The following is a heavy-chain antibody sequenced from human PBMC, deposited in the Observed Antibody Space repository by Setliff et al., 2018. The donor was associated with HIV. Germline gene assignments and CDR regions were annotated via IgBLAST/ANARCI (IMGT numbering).Heavy chain of an antibody. CDR2: IYASGT. V-gene: IGHV4-4*07. CDR1: GGSIGTYY. J-gene: IGHJ3*02. CDR3: AREGLWNCRGGTCNDGLDI. Sequence: ASETLSLTCTVSGGSIGTYYWNWIRLPAGKGLGWIGRIYASGTNYNPSLKSRVTMSLDTSKRQFSLKLTSVTAADTAVYYCAREGLWNCRGGTCNDGLDIWGQGTKVTVSS. D-gene: IGHD2-15*01.